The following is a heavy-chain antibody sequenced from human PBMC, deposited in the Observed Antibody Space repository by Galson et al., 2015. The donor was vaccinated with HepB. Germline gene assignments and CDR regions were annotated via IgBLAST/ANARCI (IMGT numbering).Heavy chain of an antibody. V-gene: IGHV1-18*04. CDR1: GYTFTSYG. Sequence: SVKVSCKASGYTFTSYGISWVRQAPGQGLEWMGWISAYNGNTNYAQKLQGRVTMTTDTSTSTAYMELRSLRSDDTAVYYCARGVYYDILTGQSLSYGMDVWGQGTTVTVSS. CDR3: ARGVYYDILTGQSLSYGMDV. D-gene: IGHD3-9*01. J-gene: IGHJ6*02. CDR2: ISAYNGNT.